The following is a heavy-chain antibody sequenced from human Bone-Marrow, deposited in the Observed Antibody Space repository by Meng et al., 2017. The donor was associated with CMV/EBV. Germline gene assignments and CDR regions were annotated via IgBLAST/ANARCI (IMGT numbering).Heavy chain of an antibody. D-gene: IGHD1-26*01. V-gene: IGHV1-24*01. CDR3: ATGQPIVGATSGY. Sequence: VGAGKEAGAPSKGSCQVSGNHPTELALHWVRQGSGKGLEWMGGFDPEDGETIYAQKFQGRVTMTEDTSTDTAYMELSSLRSEDTAVYYCATGQPIVGATSGYWGQGTLVTVSS. CDR1: GNHPTELA. CDR2: FDPEDGET. J-gene: IGHJ4*02.